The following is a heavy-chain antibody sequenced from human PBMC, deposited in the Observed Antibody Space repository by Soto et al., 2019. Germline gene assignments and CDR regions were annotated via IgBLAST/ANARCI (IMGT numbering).Heavy chain of an antibody. J-gene: IGHJ6*03. D-gene: IGHD3-3*01. V-gene: IGHV3-66*01. CDR2: IYSGGST. CDR1: GFTVSSNY. Sequence: GGSLRLSCAASGFTVSSNYMSWVRQAPGKGLEWVSVIYSGGSTYYADSVKGRFTISRDNSKNTLYLQMNGLRAEDTAVYYCATGTGEITIFGVVITDYYYMDVWGKGTTVTVSS. CDR3: ATGTGEITIFGVVITDYYYMDV.